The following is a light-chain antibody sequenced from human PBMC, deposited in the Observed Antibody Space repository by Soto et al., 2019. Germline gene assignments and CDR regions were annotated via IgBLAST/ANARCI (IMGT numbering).Light chain of an antibody. CDR2: GNS. CDR3: QSYDSSLSGYV. J-gene: IGLJ1*01. CDR1: SSNIGAGYD. Sequence: QSVLTQPPSVSGAPGQRVTISCTGSSSNIGAGYDVNWYQQLPGPAPKFLIFGNSNRPSGVPDRFSGSKSGTSASLAITGLQAEDEADYYCQSYDSSLSGYVFGTGTKLTVL. V-gene: IGLV1-40*01.